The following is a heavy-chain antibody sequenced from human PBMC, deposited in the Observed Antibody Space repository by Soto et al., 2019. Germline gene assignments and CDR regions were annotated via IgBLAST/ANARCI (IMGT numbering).Heavy chain of an antibody. CDR1: GFTFSSYA. CDR2: VSYDGSNK. Sequence: LRLSCAASGFTFSSYAMHWVRQAPGKGLEWVAVVSYDGSNKYYADSVKGRFTISRDSSKNTLYLQMNSLRAEDTAVYYCARDPLWGTAMVLWYFDLWGRGTLVTVFS. D-gene: IGHD5-18*01. J-gene: IGHJ2*01. CDR3: ARDPLWGTAMVLWYFDL. V-gene: IGHV3-30-3*01.